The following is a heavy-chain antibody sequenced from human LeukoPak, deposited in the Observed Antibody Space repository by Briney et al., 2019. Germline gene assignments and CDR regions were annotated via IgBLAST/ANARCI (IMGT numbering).Heavy chain of an antibody. CDR3: VKERGPFDAFDI. CDR2: IWSDGNNK. J-gene: IGHJ3*02. V-gene: IGHV3-33*06. CDR1: GFTFSTYG. Sequence: PGRSLRLSCAATGFTFSTYGMHWVRQAPGKGLEWVAVIWSDGNNKLYADSVKGRFTFSRDNSRNTLSLQMNSLRAGDTAVYYCVKERGPFDAFDIWGQGTMVTVSS.